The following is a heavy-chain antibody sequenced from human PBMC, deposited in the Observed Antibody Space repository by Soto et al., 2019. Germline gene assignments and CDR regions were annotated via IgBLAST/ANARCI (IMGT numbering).Heavy chain of an antibody. V-gene: IGHV3-11*05. CDR1: GFTFSDYY. CDR3: ARDPDYGDSNRETDGMDV. J-gene: IGHJ6*02. D-gene: IGHD4-17*01. Sequence: PGGSLRLSCAASGFTFSDYYMSWIRQAPGKGLEWVSYISSSSSYTNYADSVKGRFTISRDNAKNSLYLQMNSLRAEDTAVYYCARDPDYGDSNRETDGMDVWGQGTTVTVSS. CDR2: ISSSSSYT.